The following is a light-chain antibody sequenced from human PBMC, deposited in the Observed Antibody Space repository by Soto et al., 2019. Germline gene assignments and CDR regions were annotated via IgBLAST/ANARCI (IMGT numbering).Light chain of an antibody. CDR1: SSDVGGFNY. Sequence: QSVLTQPRSVSGSPGQSVTFSCTGTSSDVGGFNYVSWYQQRPGKAPKLIISDVNERPSGVPDRFSGSKSGNTASLTISGLRAEDEADYFCSSYAGTSTYVFGSGTKVTVL. CDR3: SSYAGTSTYV. J-gene: IGLJ1*01. CDR2: DVN. V-gene: IGLV2-11*01.